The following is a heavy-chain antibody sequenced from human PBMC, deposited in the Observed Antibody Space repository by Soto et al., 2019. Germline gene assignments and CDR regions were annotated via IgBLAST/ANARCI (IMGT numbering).Heavy chain of an antibody. CDR2: IFYDGYT. V-gene: IGHV4-39*01. Sequence: QLQLQESGPGLVMPSESLSLTCTVSGDSISGSPYFWGWIRQPPGKRLEWIGSIFYDGYTLYTPSLRYRVTVSVDTSKNQFSLKLASVAAADTATYVCARLQAAVPHYWGQGTLVTVSS. CDR3: ARLQAAVPHY. D-gene: IGHD6-13*01. CDR1: GDSISGSPYF. J-gene: IGHJ4*02.